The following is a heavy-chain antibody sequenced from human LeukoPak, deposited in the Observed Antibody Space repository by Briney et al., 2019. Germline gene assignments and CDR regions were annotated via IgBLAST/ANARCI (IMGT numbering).Heavy chain of an antibody. CDR2: ISSSSSYI. Sequence: PGGSLRLSCAASGFTFSSYSMNWVRQAPGKGLEWVSSISSSSSYIYYADSVKGRFTISRDNAKNSLYLQMNGLRAEDTAVYYCARDLSDCGGDCYSGYYYGMDVWGQGTTVTVSS. V-gene: IGHV3-21*01. CDR1: GFTFSSYS. CDR3: ARDLSDCGGDCYSGYYYGMDV. J-gene: IGHJ6*02. D-gene: IGHD2-21*02.